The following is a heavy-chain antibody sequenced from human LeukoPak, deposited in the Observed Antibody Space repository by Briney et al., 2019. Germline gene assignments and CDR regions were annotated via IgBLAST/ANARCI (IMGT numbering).Heavy chain of an antibody. D-gene: IGHD1-26*01. CDR2: ISPSGGST. V-gene: IGHV1-46*01. CDR3: ASSSGSYYLGHAFDI. Sequence: GASVKVSCKASGYTFTSYYMHCVRQAPGQGLEWMGIISPSGGSTSYAQKFQGRVTMTRDTSTSTVYMELSSLRSEDTAVYYCASSSGSYYLGHAFDIWGQGTMVTVSS. J-gene: IGHJ3*02. CDR1: GYTFTSYY.